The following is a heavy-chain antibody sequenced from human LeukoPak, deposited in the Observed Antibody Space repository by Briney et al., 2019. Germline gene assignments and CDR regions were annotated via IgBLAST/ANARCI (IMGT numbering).Heavy chain of an antibody. V-gene: IGHV1-69*04. Sequence: GASVKVSCKASGGTFSSYAINWVRQAPGQGLEWMGRIIPIFGIANYAQKFQGRVTITADKSTSTAYMELSSLRSEDTAVYYCARGHIVVVPAASPGAFDIWGQGTMVTVSS. CDR2: IIPIFGIA. J-gene: IGHJ3*02. D-gene: IGHD2-2*01. CDR1: GGTFSSYA. CDR3: ARGHIVVVPAASPGAFDI.